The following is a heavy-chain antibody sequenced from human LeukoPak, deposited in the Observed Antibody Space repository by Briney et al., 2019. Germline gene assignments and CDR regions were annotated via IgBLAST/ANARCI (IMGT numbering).Heavy chain of an antibody. J-gene: IGHJ6*03. V-gene: IGHV4-4*09. D-gene: IGHD1-1*01. CDR3: ARHGNDYYYYMDV. CDR1: GGSISSYY. Sequence: SETLSLTCTVSGGSISSYYWSWIRQPPGKGLEWIGYIYTSGSTNYNPSLKSRVTISVDTSKNQFSLKLSSVTAADTAVYYCARHGNDYYYYMDVWGKGTTVTVSS. CDR2: IYTSGST.